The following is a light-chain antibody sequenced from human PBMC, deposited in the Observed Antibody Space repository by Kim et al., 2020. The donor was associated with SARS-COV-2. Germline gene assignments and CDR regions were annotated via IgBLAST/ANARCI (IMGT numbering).Light chain of an antibody. CDR3: QSYNRDNVI. Sequence: GKPVTNACTRSSGSIDDNYVQWYQQRPGGVPTTVIYEDDQRPSGVSDRFSGSIDNSSNSASLTISGLRTEDEADYYCQSYNRDNVIFGGGTQLTVL. V-gene: IGLV6-57*03. CDR2: EDD. CDR1: SGSIDDNY. J-gene: IGLJ2*01.